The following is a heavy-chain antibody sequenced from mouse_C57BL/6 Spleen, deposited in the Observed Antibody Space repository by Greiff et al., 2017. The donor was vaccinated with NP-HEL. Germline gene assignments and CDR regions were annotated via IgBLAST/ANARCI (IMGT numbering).Heavy chain of an antibody. Sequence: QVQLKQSGPELVKPGASVKISCKASGYAFSSSWMNWVKQRPGKGLEWIGRIYPGDGDTNYNGKFKGKATLTADKSSSTAYMQLSSLTSEESAVYFCANFRDYAMDYWGQGTSVTVSS. CDR3: ANFRDYAMDY. CDR2: IYPGDGDT. J-gene: IGHJ4*01. D-gene: IGHD3-3*01. V-gene: IGHV1-82*01. CDR1: GYAFSSSW.